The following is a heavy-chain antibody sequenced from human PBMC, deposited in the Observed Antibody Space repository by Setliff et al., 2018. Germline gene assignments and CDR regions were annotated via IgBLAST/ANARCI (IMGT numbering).Heavy chain of an antibody. D-gene: IGHD2-2*01. CDR2: ILFSGDT. J-gene: IGHJ3*02. Sequence: SETLSLTCAVSGYSISSGFSWVWIRQSPGKGLEWIGRILFSGDTYYNPSLNSRVTISADTSKNQFSLNLSSVTAADTAVYYCARGRMRGSCSGPSCTYDPFDIWGQGTPVTVSS. CDR1: GYSISSGFS. CDR3: ARGRMRGSCSGPSCTYDPFDI. V-gene: IGHV4-38-2*01.